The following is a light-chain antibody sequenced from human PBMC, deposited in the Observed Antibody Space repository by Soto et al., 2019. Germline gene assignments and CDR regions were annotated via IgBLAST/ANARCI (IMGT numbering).Light chain of an antibody. V-gene: IGLV1-40*01. CDR1: NSNIGAGLE. CDR2: GNN. Sequence: QAVVTQPPSVSGAPGQRVTISCTGTNSNIGAGLEVHWYQQLPRAAPKLLIYGNNIRPSGVPDRFSASRSGTSASLAITGLQPEDEADYFCQSLDTGLRGSKIFGGGTKLTVL. J-gene: IGLJ2*01. CDR3: QSLDTGLRGSKI.